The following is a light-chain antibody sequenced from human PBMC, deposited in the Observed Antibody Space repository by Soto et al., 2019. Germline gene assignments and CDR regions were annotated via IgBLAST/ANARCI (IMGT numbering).Light chain of an antibody. CDR3: QSYYSGLIDSFV. CDR1: DSNIGAGFT. Sequence: QPVLTQPPSVSGAQARTGTLSCTGSDSNIGAGFTVHWYQQLPGSAPKILIYGNTHRPSGVPDRFSGSQSGTSASRAISGLQAEDEADYYCQSYYSGLIDSFVFGTGIKVTV. J-gene: IGLJ1*01. CDR2: GNT. V-gene: IGLV1-40*01.